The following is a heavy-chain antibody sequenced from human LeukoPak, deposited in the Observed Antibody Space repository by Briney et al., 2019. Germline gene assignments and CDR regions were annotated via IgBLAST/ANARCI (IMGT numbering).Heavy chain of an antibody. CDR1: GGSTSGGNYY. D-gene: IGHD3-3*01. CDR2: ISSSGNT. V-gene: IGHV4-39*02. Sequence: PSETLSLTCIVSGGSTSGGNYYWGWIRRPPGKGLGWIGGISSSGNTYYNPSLKSRITISIDTSKNHFSLKLSSVTAADTAVYYCARLGAGPTYYDFWSGYSSFYFDYWGQGTLVTVSS. J-gene: IGHJ4*02. CDR3: ARLGAGPTYYDFWSGYSSFYFDY.